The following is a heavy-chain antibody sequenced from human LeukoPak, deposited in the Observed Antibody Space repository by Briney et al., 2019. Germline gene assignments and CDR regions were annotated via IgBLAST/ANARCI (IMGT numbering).Heavy chain of an antibody. D-gene: IGHD1-26*01. CDR3: ARLVAGATDY. CDR2: IYYSGNT. J-gene: IGHJ4*02. Sequence: PSETLSLTCTVSGGSISSGSYYWAWIRQPPGKGLEWIGTIYYSGNTYSNPSLKSRVTIPVDTSKNQFSLKLSSVTASDTAVYYCARLVAGATDYWGQGTLVTVSS. CDR1: GGSISSGSYY. V-gene: IGHV4-39*01.